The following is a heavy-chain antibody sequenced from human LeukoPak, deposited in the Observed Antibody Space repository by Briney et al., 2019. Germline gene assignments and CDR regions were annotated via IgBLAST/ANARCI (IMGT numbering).Heavy chain of an antibody. D-gene: IGHD2-2*01. CDR1: GFTFSSYE. Sequence: GGSLRLSCAASGFTFSSYEMNWVRQAPGKGLECVSYITSSGSPIYYADSVKGRFTISRDNSKNTLYLQMNSLRAEDTAVYYCAKDLSIVVVPAANRQWLVPYWGQGTLVTVSS. V-gene: IGHV3-48*03. J-gene: IGHJ4*02. CDR3: AKDLSIVVVPAANRQWLVPY. CDR2: ITSSGSPI.